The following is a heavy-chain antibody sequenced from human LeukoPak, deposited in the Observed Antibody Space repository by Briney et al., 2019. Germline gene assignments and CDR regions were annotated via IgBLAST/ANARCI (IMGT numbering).Heavy chain of an antibody. CDR3: ARASTGYYYGSGSYYNAPKVFDI. V-gene: IGHV4-59*01. CDR2: IYYSGST. CDR1: GGSISSYY. J-gene: IGHJ3*02. D-gene: IGHD3-10*01. Sequence: KTSETLSLNCTVSGGSISSYYWSWIRQPPGKGLEWIGYIYYSGSTNYNPSLKSRVTISVDTSKNQFSLKLRSVTAADTAVYYCARASTGYYYGSGSYYNAPKVFDIWGQGTMVTVSS.